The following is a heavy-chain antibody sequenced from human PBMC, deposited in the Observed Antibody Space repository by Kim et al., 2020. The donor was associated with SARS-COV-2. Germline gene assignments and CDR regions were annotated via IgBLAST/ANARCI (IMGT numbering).Heavy chain of an antibody. D-gene: IGHD6-19*01. CDR1: GYNFNGYY. CDR2: INPNRGDT. J-gene: IGHJ4*02. Sequence: ASVKVSCKASGYNFNGYYLHWWRQAPGQGLEWMGWINPNRGDTWLAQKFQTRVTMTSDTSVTTAYMELNRLTPDDSAVYYWARGPSSGCFDYWGQGTLLTVSP. V-gene: IGHV1-2*02. CDR3: ARGPSSGCFDY.